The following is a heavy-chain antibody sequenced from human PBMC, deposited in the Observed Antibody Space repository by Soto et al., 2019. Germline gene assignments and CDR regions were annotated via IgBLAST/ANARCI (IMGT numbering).Heavy chain of an antibody. Sequence: QAQLVQSGAEVKKPGSSVKVSCKASGGTFSSYTISWVRQAPGQGLEWMGRIIPILGIANYAQKFQGRVTITADKSTSTAYMELSSLRSEDTAVYYCAREYSVELQGNAFDIWGQGTMVTVSS. CDR3: AREYSVELQGNAFDI. V-gene: IGHV1-69*08. CDR1: GGTFSSYT. CDR2: IIPILGIA. D-gene: IGHD1-7*01. J-gene: IGHJ3*02.